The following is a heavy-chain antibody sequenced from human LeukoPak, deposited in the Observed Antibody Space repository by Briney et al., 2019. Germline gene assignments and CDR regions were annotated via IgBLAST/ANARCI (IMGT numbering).Heavy chain of an antibody. CDR2: IYNSATT. D-gene: IGHD6-13*01. J-gene: IGHJ6*03. V-gene: IGHV4-59*01. CDR1: GASISSYS. Sequence: SETLSLTCSVSGASISSYSWSWIRQTPGKGLEWICYIYNSATTNYNPSLKSRLTISVDTSKNQISLKLTSVTAADTAVYYCARNSSSSWGYYSMDVWGKGTTVTVSS. CDR3: ARNSSSSWGYYSMDV.